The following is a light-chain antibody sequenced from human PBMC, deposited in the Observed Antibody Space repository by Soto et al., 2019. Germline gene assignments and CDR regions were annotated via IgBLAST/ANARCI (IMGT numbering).Light chain of an antibody. CDR3: SSYTSSSTPVV. V-gene: IGLV2-14*01. J-gene: IGLJ2*01. Sequence: QSALTQPASGSGSPGQSITISCTGTSSDVGGYNFVSWYQQHPGIAPKLMIFDVIHRPSGVSNRFSGSKSGNTASLTISGLQAEDEADYYCSSYTSSSTPVVFGGGTQLTVL. CDR1: SSDVGGYNF. CDR2: DVI.